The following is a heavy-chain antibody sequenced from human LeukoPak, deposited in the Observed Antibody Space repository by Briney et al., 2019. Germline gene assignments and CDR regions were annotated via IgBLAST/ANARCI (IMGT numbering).Heavy chain of an antibody. J-gene: IGHJ4*02. D-gene: IGHD2-21*01. CDR1: GFTFSSYG. CDR3: AKVGLGDQGGVDY. Sequence: GGSLRLSCAASGFTFSSYGMHWVRQAPGKGLEWVAVISYDGSNKYYADSVKGRFTISRDNSKNTLYLQMNSLRAEDTAVYYCAKVGLGDQGGVDYWGQGTLVTVSS. CDR2: ISYDGSNK. V-gene: IGHV3-30*18.